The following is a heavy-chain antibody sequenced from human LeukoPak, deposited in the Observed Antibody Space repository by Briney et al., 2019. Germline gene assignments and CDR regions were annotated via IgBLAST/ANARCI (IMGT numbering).Heavy chain of an antibody. J-gene: IGHJ4*02. CDR2: ISGSGGST. CDR1: GFTFSSYA. CDR3: ARGPSERSSWYS. D-gene: IGHD6-13*01. V-gene: IGHV3-23*01. Sequence: PGGSLRLSCAASGFTFSSYAMSWVRQAPGKGLEWVSIISGSGGSTYYADSVKGRFTISRDNSKNTLYLQMNSLRAEDTAVYYCARGPSERSSWYSWGQGTLVTVSS.